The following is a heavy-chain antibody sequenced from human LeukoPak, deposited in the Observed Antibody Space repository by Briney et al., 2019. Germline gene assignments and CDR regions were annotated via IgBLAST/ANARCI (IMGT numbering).Heavy chain of an antibody. V-gene: IGHV4-39*01. Sequence: SETLSLTCTVSGGSISSSSYYWGWLRQPPGKGLEWIGSIYYSGRTYYNPSLKSRVTISVDTSKNQFSLKLSSVTAADTAVYYCARADIVVVVAAWAYFDYWGQGTLVTVSS. D-gene: IGHD2-15*01. J-gene: IGHJ4*02. CDR2: IYYSGRT. CDR3: ARADIVVVVAAWAYFDY. CDR1: GGSISSSSYY.